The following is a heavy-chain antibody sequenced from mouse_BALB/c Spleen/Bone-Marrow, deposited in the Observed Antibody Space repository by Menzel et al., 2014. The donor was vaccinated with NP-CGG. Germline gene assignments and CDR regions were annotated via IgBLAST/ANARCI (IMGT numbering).Heavy chain of an antibody. V-gene: IGHV1-7*01. CDR2: IYPSTGYT. Sequence: VHPVESGAELAKPGASVKMSCKASGYTFTNYWMHWVKQRPGQGLEWIGYIYPSTGYTEYNQKFKDKATLTSDKSSSTAYMQLSSLTSEDSAVYYCAGGRFAYWGQGTLVTVSA. CDR1: GYTFTNYW. CDR3: AGGRFAY. D-gene: IGHD1-1*02. J-gene: IGHJ3*01.